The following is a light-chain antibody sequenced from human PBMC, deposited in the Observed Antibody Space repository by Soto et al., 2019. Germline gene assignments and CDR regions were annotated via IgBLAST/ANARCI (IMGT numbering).Light chain of an antibody. CDR3: QQRSNWPPVT. CDR2: DAS. J-gene: IGKJ4*01. CDR1: QSVSSY. V-gene: IGKV3-11*01. Sequence: EIVLTQSPATLSLSPGERATLSCRASQSVSSYLAWYQQKPGQAPRLLIYDASNRATGIPARFSRSGSGTDFTLTISSLEPEDLAVYYCQQRSNWPPVTFGGGTKVEIK.